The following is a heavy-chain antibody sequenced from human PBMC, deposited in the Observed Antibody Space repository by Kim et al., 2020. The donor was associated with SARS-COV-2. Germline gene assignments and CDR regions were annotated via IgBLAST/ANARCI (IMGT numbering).Heavy chain of an antibody. D-gene: IGHD3-10*01. CDR3: ARFSVTSDGMDV. Sequence: GGSLRLSCAASGFTVSSNYMSWVRQAPGKGLEWVSIIYIGGSTYYADSVKGRFTISRHNSKNTLYLQMNSLRAEDTAVYYCARFSVTSDGMDVWGQGTTVTVSS. J-gene: IGHJ6*02. CDR1: GFTVSSNY. CDR2: IYIGGST. V-gene: IGHV3-53*04.